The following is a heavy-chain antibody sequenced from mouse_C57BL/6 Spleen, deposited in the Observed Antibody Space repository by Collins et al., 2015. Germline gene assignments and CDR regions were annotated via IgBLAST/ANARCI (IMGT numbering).Heavy chain of an antibody. V-gene: IGHV1-9*01. D-gene: IGHD2-3*01. J-gene: IGHJ4*01. CDR2: ILPGSGST. Sequence: QVQLQQSGAELMKPGASVKLSCKATGYTFTGYWIEWVKQRPGHGLEWIGEILPGSGSTNYNEKFKDKATFTADAFSNTAYMQLSSLTTEDSAIYYCARRWFLLAMDCWGQGTSVTVSS. CDR3: ARRWFLLAMDC. CDR1: GYTFTGYW.